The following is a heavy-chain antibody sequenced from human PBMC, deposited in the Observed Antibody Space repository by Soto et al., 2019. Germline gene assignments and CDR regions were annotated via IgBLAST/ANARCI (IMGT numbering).Heavy chain of an antibody. D-gene: IGHD6-19*01. CDR3: ASAAVTGTAGLDF. J-gene: IGHJ4*02. V-gene: IGHV1-2*02. CDR1: GYTFIGFY. CDR2: INPNSGGT. Sequence: ASVKVSCKASGYTFIGFYMHWVRQAPGQGLEWMGWINPNSGGTKSAEKFQGRVTMTRDTSISTAYMELSRLTSDDTAVYYCASAAVTGTAGLDFWGQGTQVTVS.